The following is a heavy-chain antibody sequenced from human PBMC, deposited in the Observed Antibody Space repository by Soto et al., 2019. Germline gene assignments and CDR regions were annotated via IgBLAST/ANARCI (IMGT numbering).Heavy chain of an antibody. CDR3: AKVKSIFGVVTAWDYGMNV. CDR2: ISWNSGSI. V-gene: IGHV3-9*01. D-gene: IGHD3-3*01. CDR1: GFTFDDYA. Sequence: GGSLRLSCAASGFTFDDYAMHWVRQAPGKGLEWVSGISWNSGSIGYADSVKGRFTISRDNAKNSLYLQMNSLRAEDTALYYCAKVKSIFGVVTAWDYGMNVWGQGTTVTVSS. J-gene: IGHJ6*02.